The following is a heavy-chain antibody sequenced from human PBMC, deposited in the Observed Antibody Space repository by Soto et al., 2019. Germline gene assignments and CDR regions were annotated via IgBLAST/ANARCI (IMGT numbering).Heavy chain of an antibody. J-gene: IGHJ3*02. CDR3: AREVAGCSGGSCYHDAFDI. CDR2: ISGSGGST. CDR1: GFTFSSYA. D-gene: IGHD2-15*01. Sequence: GGSLRLSCAASGFTFSSYAMSWVRQAPGKGLEWVSAISGSGGSTYYADSVKGRFTISRDNAKNTLYLQMNSLRVDDTAVYYCAREVAGCSGGSCYHDAFDIWGQGTMVTVSS. V-gene: IGHV3-23*01.